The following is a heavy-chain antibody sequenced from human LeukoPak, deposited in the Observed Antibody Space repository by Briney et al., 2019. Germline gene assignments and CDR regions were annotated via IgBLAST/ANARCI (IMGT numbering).Heavy chain of an antibody. V-gene: IGHV3-7*04. CDR2: INEDGSEK. CDR1: GFTFRNYW. D-gene: IGHD6-13*01. CDR3: VRGAYSSSWLNFDY. J-gene: IGHJ4*02. Sequence: GGSLRLSCAASGFTFRNYWMNWVRQAPGKGLEWVANINEDGSEKYFVVSVRGRFTISRDNARKSLYLQMNSLRAEDTAVYYCVRGAYSSSWLNFDYWGQGTLVTVSS.